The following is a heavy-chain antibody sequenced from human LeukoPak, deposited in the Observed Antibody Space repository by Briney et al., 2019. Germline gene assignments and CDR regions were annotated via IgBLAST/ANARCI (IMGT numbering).Heavy chain of an antibody. Sequence: GASVKVSCKASGYTFTGYYMHWVRQAPGQGLEWMGWINPNSGGTNYAQKFQGRVTMTRDTSISTAYMELSRLRSDDTAVYYCARGGYSGYDPTCPGHYWGQGTLVTVSS. D-gene: IGHD5-12*01. CDR1: GYTFTGYY. CDR3: ARGGYSGYDPTCPGHY. CDR2: INPNSGGT. J-gene: IGHJ4*02. V-gene: IGHV1-2*02.